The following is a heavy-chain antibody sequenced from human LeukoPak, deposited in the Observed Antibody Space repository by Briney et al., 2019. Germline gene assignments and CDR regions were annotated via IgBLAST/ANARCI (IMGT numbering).Heavy chain of an antibody. CDR3: ARDSLEDIVVVPAATWTFDP. J-gene: IGHJ5*02. CDR2: INPNSGGT. V-gene: IGHV1-2*02. D-gene: IGHD2-2*01. CDR1: GYTFTGYY. Sequence: ASVKVSCKASGYTFTGYYMHWVRQAPGQGLEWMGWINPNSGGTNYAQKFQGRVTMTRDTSISTAYMELSRLRSDDTAVYYCARDSLEDIVVVPAATWTFDPWGQGTLVTVSS.